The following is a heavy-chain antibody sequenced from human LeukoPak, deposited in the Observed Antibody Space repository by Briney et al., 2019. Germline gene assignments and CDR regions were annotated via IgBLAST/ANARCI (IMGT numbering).Heavy chain of an antibody. CDR3: ARDIAPGGQYYFDY. CDR1: GFTFSGYG. D-gene: IGHD6-13*01. Sequence: GGSLRLSCAASGFTFSGYGMHWVRQAPGKGLEWVAVIWYDGINKYYGDSVKGRFTISRDSSKNTLYLQMNSLRAEDTAVYYCARDIAPGGQYYFDYWGQGTLVTVSS. J-gene: IGHJ4*02. V-gene: IGHV3-33*01. CDR2: IWYDGINK.